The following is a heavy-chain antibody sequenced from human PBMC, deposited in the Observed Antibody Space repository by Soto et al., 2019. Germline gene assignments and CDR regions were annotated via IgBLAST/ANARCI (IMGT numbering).Heavy chain of an antibody. Sequence: GASVKVSCKASGGTLSSYAISWVRQAPGQGLEWMGGIIPIFGTANYAQKFQGRVTITADESTSTAYMELSSLRSEDTAVYYCARALPRVTIFGVVTTLDYWGQGTMVTVSS. CDR2: IIPIFGTA. V-gene: IGHV1-69*13. CDR3: ARALPRVTIFGVVTTLDY. D-gene: IGHD3-3*01. J-gene: IGHJ4*02. CDR1: GGTLSSYA.